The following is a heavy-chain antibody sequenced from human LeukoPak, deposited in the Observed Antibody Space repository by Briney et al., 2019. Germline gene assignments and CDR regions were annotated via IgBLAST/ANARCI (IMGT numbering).Heavy chain of an antibody. CDR3: AREMERLITD. D-gene: IGHD1-1*01. CDR2: IHPSGTT. Sequence: SETLSLTCAVSGFSISRGYYWVLIRQPAGQGVEWIGSIHPSGTTFYNSSLNSRVTMSIDTPKNQFSLRLSLVTAADTAVYFCAREMERLITDWGQGTLVTVSS. V-gene: IGHV4-38-2*02. J-gene: IGHJ4*02. CDR1: GFSISRGYY.